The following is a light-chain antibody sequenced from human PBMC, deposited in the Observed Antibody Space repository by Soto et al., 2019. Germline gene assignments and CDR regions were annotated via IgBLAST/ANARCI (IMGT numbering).Light chain of an antibody. CDR2: GAT. Sequence: DIQMTNPPSSRSAPVEEGVSITCRARQTIDTFLNWYQQKPGKAPKLLIFGATSWQTGVPPRFSGSGSGPEFSLTISSLQHEDLATYYCQQCYSTPPTFGQGTKLEI. V-gene: IGKV1-39*01. CDR3: QQCYSTPPT. CDR1: QTIDTF. J-gene: IGKJ2*01.